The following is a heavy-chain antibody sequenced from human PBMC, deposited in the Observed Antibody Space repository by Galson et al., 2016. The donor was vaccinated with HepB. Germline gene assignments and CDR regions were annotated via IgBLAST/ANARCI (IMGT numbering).Heavy chain of an antibody. V-gene: IGHV3-33*01. D-gene: IGHD1-26*01. J-gene: IGHJ6*02. CDR3: VREPHGRVYGMDV. Sequence: PLRLSCATSGFTFSSYGMHWVRQPPGKGLEWVAAIWFDGSYKFHADSVKGRFTISRDNSKNTLYLQMDTLRVEDTAIYYCVREPHGRVYGMDVWGQGTMVTVSS. CDR1: GFTFSSYG. CDR2: IWFDGSYK.